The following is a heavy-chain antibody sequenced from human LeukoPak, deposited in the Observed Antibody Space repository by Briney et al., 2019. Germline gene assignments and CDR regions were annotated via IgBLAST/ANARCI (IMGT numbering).Heavy chain of an antibody. CDR1: GGSIRSSSYY. CDR2: IYYSGST. V-gene: IGHV4-39*01. Sequence: PSETLSLTCTVSGGSIRSSSYYWGWIRQPPGKGLEWIGSIYYSGSTYYNPSLKSRVTISVDTSKNQFSLKLSSVTAADTAVYYCARLRAFDIWGQGTMVTVSS. CDR3: ARLRAFDI. J-gene: IGHJ3*02.